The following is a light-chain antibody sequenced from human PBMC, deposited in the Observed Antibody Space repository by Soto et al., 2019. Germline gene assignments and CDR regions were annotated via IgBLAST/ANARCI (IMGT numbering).Light chain of an antibody. J-gene: IGLJ2*01. Sequence: QSALTQPASVSGSPEQSITISCTGTSSDVGGYNYVSWYQQHPGKAPKLMIYDVSNRPSGVSNRFSGSKPGNTASLTISGLQAEDEADYYCSSYTSSSTPVVFGGGTQLTVL. CDR2: DVS. V-gene: IGLV2-14*01. CDR1: SSDVGGYNY. CDR3: SSYTSSSTPVV.